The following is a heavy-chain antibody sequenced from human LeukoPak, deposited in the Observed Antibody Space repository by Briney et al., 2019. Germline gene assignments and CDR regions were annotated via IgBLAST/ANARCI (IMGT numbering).Heavy chain of an antibody. CDR3: ARDVYFRMTTMTLYYFDY. D-gene: IGHD4-17*01. Sequence: AGGSLRLSCAASGFTFSTYSMNWVRQAPGKGLEWVSSINYTSRYIDHADSVKGRFTISRDNAKNSLYLQMNSLRAEDTAVYYCARDVYFRMTTMTLYYFDYWGQGTLVTVSS. CDR2: INYTSRYI. J-gene: IGHJ4*02. V-gene: IGHV3-21*01. CDR1: GFTFSTYS.